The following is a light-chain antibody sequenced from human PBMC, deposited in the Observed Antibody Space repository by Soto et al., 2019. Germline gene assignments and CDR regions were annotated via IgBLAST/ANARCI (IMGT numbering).Light chain of an antibody. CDR2: GNI. V-gene: IGLV1-40*01. CDR3: QSFDRSLSGYV. CDR1: SSNIGAGYD. J-gene: IGLJ1*01. Sequence: QSVLTQPPSVSGAPGQRVTISCTGSSSNIGAGYDVHWYQQLPGTAPELLIFGNINRPSGVPDRFSGSKSDSSASLAITGLQAEDEADYYCQSFDRSLSGYVFGTGTKLTVL.